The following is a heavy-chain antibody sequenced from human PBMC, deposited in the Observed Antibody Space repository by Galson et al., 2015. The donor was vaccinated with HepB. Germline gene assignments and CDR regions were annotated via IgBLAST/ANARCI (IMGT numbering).Heavy chain of an antibody. D-gene: IGHD3-10*01. CDR1: GYTFTSYA. CDR3: ARDHPITMVRGVPGSS. V-gene: IGHV1-3*01. J-gene: IGHJ5*02. CDR2: INAGNGNT. Sequence: SVKVSCKASGYTFTSYAMHWVRQAPGQRLEWMGWINAGNGNTKYSQKFQGRVTITGDTSASTAYMELSSLRSEDTAVYYCARDHPITMVRGVPGSSWGQGTLVTVSS.